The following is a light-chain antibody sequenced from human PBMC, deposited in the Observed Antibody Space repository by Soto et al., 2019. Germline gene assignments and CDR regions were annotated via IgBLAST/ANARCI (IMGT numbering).Light chain of an antibody. Sequence: QSALTQPASVSGSPGQSITISCTGTSSDVGGYDRVSWYQHHPGTAPKLMIYDVSHRPSGISNRFSGSKSGNTASLTISGLQAEDETDYHCSSYTVSSTPVIFGGGTKLTVL. CDR3: SSYTVSSTPVI. CDR1: SSDVGGYDR. V-gene: IGLV2-14*03. CDR2: DVS. J-gene: IGLJ2*01.